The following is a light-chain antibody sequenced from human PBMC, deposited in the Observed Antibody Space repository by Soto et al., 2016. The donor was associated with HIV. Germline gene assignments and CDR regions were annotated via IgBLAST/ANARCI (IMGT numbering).Light chain of an antibody. V-gene: IGKV1-12*01. J-gene: IGKJ1*01. CDR1: QGISSS. CDR2: AAS. CDR3: QHLNSYPLM. Sequence: DIQMTQSPSSVSASVGDRVTITCRASQGISSSLAWYQQKPGKAPKLLIYAASDLHSGVPSRFQGSGSGTDFTLTINSLQPDDFAVYYCQHLNSYPLMFGQGTRVDI.